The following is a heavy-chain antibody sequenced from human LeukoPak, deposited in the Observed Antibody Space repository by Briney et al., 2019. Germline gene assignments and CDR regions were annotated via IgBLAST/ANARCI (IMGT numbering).Heavy chain of an antibody. CDR1: GGTFSSYA. CDR2: ISAYNGNT. CDR3: ARESSSGWGNWFDP. J-gene: IGHJ5*02. Sequence: ASVKVSCKASGGTFSSYAISWVRQAPGQGLEWMGWISAYNGNTNYAQKLQGRVTMTTDTSTSTAYMELRSLRSDDTAVYCCARESSSGWGNWFDPWGQGTLVTVSS. D-gene: IGHD6-19*01. V-gene: IGHV1-18*01.